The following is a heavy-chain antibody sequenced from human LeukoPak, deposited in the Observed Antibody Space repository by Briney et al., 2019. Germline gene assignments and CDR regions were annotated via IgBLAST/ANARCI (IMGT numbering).Heavy chain of an antibody. D-gene: IGHD3-10*01. Sequence: ASVKVSCKASGYTFTGYYMHWVRQAPGQGLEWMGWINPNSGGTNYAQKFQGRVTITRNTSISTAYMELSSLRSEDTAVYYCARGLAPYGSGSYFDYWGQGTLVTVSS. V-gene: IGHV1-2*02. J-gene: IGHJ4*02. CDR2: INPNSGGT. CDR3: ARGLAPYGSGSYFDY. CDR1: GYTFTGYY.